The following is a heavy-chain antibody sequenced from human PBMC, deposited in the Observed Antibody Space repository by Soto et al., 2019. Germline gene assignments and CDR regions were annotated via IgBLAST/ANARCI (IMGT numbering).Heavy chain of an antibody. CDR3: ARVDYDFWSGYYTVVGWFDP. V-gene: IGHV1-69*01. CDR2: IIPIFGTA. CDR1: GGTFSSYA. J-gene: IGHJ5*02. Sequence: QVQLVQSGAEVKKPGSSVKVSCKASGGTFSSYAISWVRQAPGQGLEWMGGIIPIFGTANYAQKFQGRVTITADESTSTAYMELRSLRSEDTAVYYCARVDYDFWSGYYTVVGWFDPWGQGTLVTVSS. D-gene: IGHD3-3*01.